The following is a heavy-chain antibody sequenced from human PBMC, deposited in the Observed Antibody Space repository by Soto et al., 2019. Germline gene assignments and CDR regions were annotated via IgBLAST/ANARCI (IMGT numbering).Heavy chain of an antibody. J-gene: IGHJ4*02. Sequence: GWSLRLSCAASGFTFSSYAMSWVRQAPGKGLEWVSAISGSGGSTYYADSVKGRFTISRDNSKNSLYLQMNSLRAEDTAVYYCAKFGYYDFWAPRKRPFDAWGQGTLVTVSS. V-gene: IGHV3-23*01. CDR3: AKFGYYDFWAPRKRPFDA. CDR1: GFTFSSYA. CDR2: ISGSGGST. D-gene: IGHD3-3*01.